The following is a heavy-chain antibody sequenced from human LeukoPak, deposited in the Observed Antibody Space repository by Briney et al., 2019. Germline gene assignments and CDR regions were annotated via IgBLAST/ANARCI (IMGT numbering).Heavy chain of an antibody. CDR1: GYTFTNYD. CDR2: MNPYSANT. V-gene: IGHV1-8*03. CDR3: ARDLNYYDSSGYYLDY. J-gene: IGHJ4*02. Sequence: ASVKVSCKASGYTFTNYDIHWVRQATGQGLEWMGWMNPYSANTGYAQNFQGRITITRNTSISTAYMELSSLRSEDTAVYYCARDLNYYDSSGYYLDYWGQGTLVTVSS. D-gene: IGHD3-22*01.